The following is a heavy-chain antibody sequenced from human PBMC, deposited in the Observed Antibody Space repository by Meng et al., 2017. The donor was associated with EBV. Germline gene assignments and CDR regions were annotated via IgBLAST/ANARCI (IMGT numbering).Heavy chain of an antibody. Sequence: EHLGEAGGGVVQPGRSLRLACAASGFTFSSYGFHWVRQAPGKGPEWVAIIPSDASHNKYYADSVKGRFTISRDNSKNTLYLQMNSLRTEDTAVYYCAKDLSGRFDPWGQGTLVTVSS. CDR1: GFTFSSYG. D-gene: IGHD1-14*01. CDR2: IPSDASHNK. CDR3: AKDLSGRFDP. V-gene: IGHV3-30*18. J-gene: IGHJ5*02.